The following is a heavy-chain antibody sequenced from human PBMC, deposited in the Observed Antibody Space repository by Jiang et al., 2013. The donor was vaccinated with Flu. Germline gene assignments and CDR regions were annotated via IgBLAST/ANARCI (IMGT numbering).Heavy chain of an antibody. J-gene: IGHJ6*02. V-gene: IGHV1-2*02. Sequence: QSGAEVKKPGASVKVSCKASGYTFTGYYMHWVRQAPGQGLEWMGWINPNGGGTKYAQKFQGRVNMTRDTSISTAYMELTRLISDDTAVYYCARAISLSGLTAMDVWGQRATVTGLL. CDR2: INPNGGGT. D-gene: IGHD1-14*01. CDR3: ARAISLSGLTAMDV. CDR1: GYTFTGYY.